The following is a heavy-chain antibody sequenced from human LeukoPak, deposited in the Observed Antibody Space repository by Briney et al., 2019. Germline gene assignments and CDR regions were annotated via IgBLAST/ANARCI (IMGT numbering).Heavy chain of an antibody. D-gene: IGHD2-2*01. CDR1: GGSISSSDYY. V-gene: IGHV4-39*02. CDR3: ARENLEVVPAHWFDP. J-gene: IGHJ5*02. CDR2: VYYGGST. Sequence: SETLSLTCTVSGGSISSSDYYWGWIRQPPGKGLEWIGIVYYGGSTRYNPSHKGRVTLSVDTSKNQFSLKLTSVTAADTAVYYCARENLEVVPAHWFDPWGQGTLVTVSS.